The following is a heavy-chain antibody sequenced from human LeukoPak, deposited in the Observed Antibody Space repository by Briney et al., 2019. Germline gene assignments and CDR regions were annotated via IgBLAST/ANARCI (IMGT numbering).Heavy chain of an antibody. J-gene: IGHJ6*02. CDR1: GFTFSSYG. CDR2: ISYDGSNK. D-gene: IGHD1-26*01. CDR3: AKSRMGAKEKSEGRFGMDV. V-gene: IGHV3-30*18. Sequence: GRSLRLSCAASGFTFSSYGMHWVRQAPGKGLEWVAVISYDGSNKYYADSVKGRFTISRDNSKNTLYLQMNSLRAEDTALYYCAKSRMGAKEKSEGRFGMDVWGQGTTVTVSS.